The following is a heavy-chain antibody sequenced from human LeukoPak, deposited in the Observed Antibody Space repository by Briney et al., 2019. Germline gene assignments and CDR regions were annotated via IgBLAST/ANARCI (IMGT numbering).Heavy chain of an antibody. CDR1: GGSITNYY. D-gene: IGHD3-10*01. CDR2: IYYSGST. V-gene: IGHV4-59*01. J-gene: IGHJ5*02. Sequence: SETLSLTCTVSGGSITNYYWSWIRQPPGKGLEWIGYIYYSGSTNYKPSLKSRVTISVDTSKNQFSLKLSSVTAADTAVYYCARGGYYGSGNDFRFDPWGQGTLVTVSS. CDR3: ARGGYYGSGNDFRFDP.